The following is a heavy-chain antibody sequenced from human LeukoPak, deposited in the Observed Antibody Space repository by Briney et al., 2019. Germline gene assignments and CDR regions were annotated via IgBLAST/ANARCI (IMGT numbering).Heavy chain of an antibody. CDR2: IKQDGSEK. Sequence: PGGSLRLSCAASGLTFSSYWMSWVRQAPGKGLGCVANIKQDGSEKYYVDSVKVRFTISRDNAKNSLYLQMNSLRAEDTAVYYCTRTRTAFDFWGQGTMVTVSS. CDR3: TRTRTAFDF. CDR1: GLTFSSYW. J-gene: IGHJ3*01. V-gene: IGHV3-7*03.